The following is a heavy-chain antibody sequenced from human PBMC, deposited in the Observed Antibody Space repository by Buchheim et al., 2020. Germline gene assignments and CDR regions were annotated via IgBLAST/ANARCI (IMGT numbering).Heavy chain of an antibody. CDR3: ARDRGSGWSYYYYGLDV. D-gene: IGHD6-19*01. J-gene: IGHJ6*02. CDR1: GFTFSHYA. Sequence: QVQLVESGGGVVQPGRSLRLSCAASGFTFSHYAVHWVRQAPGKGLEWVAVISYDGSTIYYADSVKGRFTFSRDNSKNTLSLQMNSLRAEDTAVYYCARDRGSGWSYYYYGLDVWGQGTT. V-gene: IGHV3-30*04. CDR2: ISYDGSTI.